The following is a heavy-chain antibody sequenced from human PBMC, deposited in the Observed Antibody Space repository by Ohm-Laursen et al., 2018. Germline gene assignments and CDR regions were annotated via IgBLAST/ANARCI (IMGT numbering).Heavy chain of an antibody. CDR1: GFTFSSYA. D-gene: IGHD3-22*01. Sequence: SLRLSCAASGFTFSSYAMSWVRQAPGKGLEYVSAISSNGGSTYYANSVKGRFTISRDNSKNTLYLQMGSLRAEDMAVYYCARGDYYDSSGYLFDYWGQGTLATVSS. V-gene: IGHV3-64*01. CDR3: ARGDYYDSSGYLFDY. CDR2: ISSNGGST. J-gene: IGHJ4*02.